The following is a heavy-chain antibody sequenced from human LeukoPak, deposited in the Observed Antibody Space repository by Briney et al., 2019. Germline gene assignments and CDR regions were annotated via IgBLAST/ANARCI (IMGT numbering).Heavy chain of an antibody. Sequence: PGRSLRLSCAASGFTFSSYAMHWVRQAPGKGLEWVAVISYDGSNKYYADSVKGRFTISRDNSKNTLYLQMNSLRAEDTAVYYCARGWKDTMVRGVIDYYGMDVWGQGTTVTVSS. CDR2: ISYDGSNK. CDR3: ARGWKDTMVRGVIDYYGMDV. J-gene: IGHJ6*02. V-gene: IGHV3-30-3*01. D-gene: IGHD3-10*01. CDR1: GFTFSSYA.